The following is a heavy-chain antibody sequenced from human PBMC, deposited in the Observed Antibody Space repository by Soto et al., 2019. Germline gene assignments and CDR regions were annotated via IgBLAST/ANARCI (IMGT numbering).Heavy chain of an antibody. Sequence: PGGSLRLSCAASGFPFSDYYMRWIRQAPGKGLEWVSSISSSSSDTNYAQSVKGRFTISRDNAKNSLHLQMNSLRAEDTAVYYCARRRPTGYYNYWGQGTLVTVSA. V-gene: IGHV3-11*03. CDR3: ARRRPTGYYNY. CDR2: ISSSSSDT. CDR1: GFPFSDYY. D-gene: IGHD3-9*01. J-gene: IGHJ4*02.